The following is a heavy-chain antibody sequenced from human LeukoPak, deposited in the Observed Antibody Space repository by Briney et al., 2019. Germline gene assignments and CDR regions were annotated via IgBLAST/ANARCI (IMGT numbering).Heavy chain of an antibody. CDR3: AKDHHFDWQLSSGAFDI. J-gene: IGHJ3*02. CDR1: GFTFSSYG. CDR2: IRYDGSNK. D-gene: IGHD3-9*01. Sequence: GGSLRLSCAASGFTFSSYGMHWVRQAPGKGLEWVAFIRYDGSNKYYADSVKGRFTISRDNSKNTLYLQMNSLRAEDTAVYYCAKDHHFDWQLSSGAFDIWSQGTMVTVSS. V-gene: IGHV3-30*02.